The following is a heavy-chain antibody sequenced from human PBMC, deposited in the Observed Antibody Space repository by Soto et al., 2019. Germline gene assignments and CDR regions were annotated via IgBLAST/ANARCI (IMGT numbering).Heavy chain of an antibody. V-gene: IGHV3-23*01. Sequence: GGSLRLSCAASGFTFSNFAMIWVRQAPGQGLEWVSTVRGSGAYTYYSDSVQGRFTISRDNSKNTVDLQMNSLRAEDTAEYYCARDTKGAFDSWGQGALVTVSS. D-gene: IGHD2-8*01. CDR2: VRGSGAYT. CDR3: ARDTKGAFDS. J-gene: IGHJ4*02. CDR1: GFTFSNFA.